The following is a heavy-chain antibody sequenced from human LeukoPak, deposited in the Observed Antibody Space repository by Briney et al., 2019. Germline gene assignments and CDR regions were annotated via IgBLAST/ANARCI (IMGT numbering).Heavy chain of an antibody. V-gene: IGHV1-3*01. CDR3: ARVSTYHDSVTGYYEPLAY. Sequence: SVKVSCKASGYTFTSYAMHWVRQAPGQRLEWMGWINAGNGNTKYSQKFQGRLILTGDVSTSTAYMELRSLRSEDTAVYFCARVSTYHDSVTGYYEPLAYWGQGTVVAVSS. CDR1: GYTFTSYA. CDR2: INAGNGNT. D-gene: IGHD3-9*01. J-gene: IGHJ4*02.